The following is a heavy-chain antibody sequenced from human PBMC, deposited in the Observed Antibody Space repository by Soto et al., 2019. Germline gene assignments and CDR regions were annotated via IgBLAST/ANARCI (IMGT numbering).Heavy chain of an antibody. CDR1: GFTVSSNY. J-gene: IGHJ3*02. D-gene: IGHD5-18*01. Sequence: GGSLRLSCAASGFTVSSNYMSWVRQAPGKGLEWVSVIYSGGSTYYADSVKGRFTISRHNSKNTLYLQMNSLRAEDTAVYYCASWILAESAPWDSFDIWGQGTMVTVSS. CDR2: IYSGGST. V-gene: IGHV3-53*04. CDR3: ASWILAESAPWDSFDI.